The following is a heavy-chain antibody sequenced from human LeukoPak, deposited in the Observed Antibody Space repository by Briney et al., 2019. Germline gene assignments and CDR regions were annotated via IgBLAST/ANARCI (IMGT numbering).Heavy chain of an antibody. Sequence: PGRSLRLSCAASGFTFSSYAMHWVRQAPGKGLEWVAVISYDGSNKYYADSVKGRFTISRDNSKNTLYLQLNSLRAEDTAVYYCARVNLNSSTWFNFDYWGQGTLVTVSS. D-gene: IGHD6-13*01. CDR2: ISYDGSNK. CDR1: GFTFSSYA. CDR3: ARVNLNSSTWFNFDY. V-gene: IGHV3-30-3*01. J-gene: IGHJ4*02.